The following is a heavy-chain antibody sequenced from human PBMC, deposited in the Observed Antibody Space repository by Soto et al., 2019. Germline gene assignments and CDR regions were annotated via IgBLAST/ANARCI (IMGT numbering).Heavy chain of an antibody. CDR1: GFTFSSYS. CDR3: ARVVDYYAPYSYHGMDF. D-gene: IGHD3-10*01. Sequence: EVQLVESGGGLVKPGGSLRLSCAASGFTFSSYSMNWVRQAPGKGLEWVSSISSSTSYIYYADSVKGRFTISRDNAKNSLYMQMNSMRAEDTAVYYCARVVDYYAPYSYHGMDFWGQGTTVTVSS. CDR2: ISSSTSYI. J-gene: IGHJ6*02. V-gene: IGHV3-21*01.